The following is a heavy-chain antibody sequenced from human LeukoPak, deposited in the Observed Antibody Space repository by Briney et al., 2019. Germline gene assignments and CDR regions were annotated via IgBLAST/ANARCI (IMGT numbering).Heavy chain of an antibody. V-gene: IGHV4-39*01. Sequence: SETLSLTCTVSGGSISGSYYYWGWIRQPPGKGLEWIGSIYYSGRTYYKPSLRSRVTISVDTSKNQFSLKLSSVTAADTAVYYCARYSSSDAFDIWGQGTMVTVSS. CDR3: ARYSSSDAFDI. CDR2: IYYSGRT. CDR1: GGSISGSYYY. D-gene: IGHD6-6*01. J-gene: IGHJ3*02.